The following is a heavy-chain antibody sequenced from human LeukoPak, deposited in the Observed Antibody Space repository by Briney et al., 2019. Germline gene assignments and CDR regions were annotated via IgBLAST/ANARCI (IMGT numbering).Heavy chain of an antibody. V-gene: IGHV4-38-2*02. CDR2: IYHSGST. CDR3: ARISIAVAGTDY. Sequence: SETLSLTCTVSGYSISSGYYWGWIRQPPGQGLEWIGSIYHSGSTYYNPSLKSRVTISVDTSKNQFSLKLSSVTAADTAVYYCARISIAVAGTDYWGQGTLVTVSS. D-gene: IGHD6-19*01. CDR1: GYSISSGYY. J-gene: IGHJ4*02.